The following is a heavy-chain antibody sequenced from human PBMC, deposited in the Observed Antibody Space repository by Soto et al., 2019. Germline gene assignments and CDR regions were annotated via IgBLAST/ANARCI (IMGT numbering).Heavy chain of an antibody. Sequence: QITLKESGPTLVKPTQTLTLTCTFSGFSLSTSGVGVGWIRQPPGKALEWLALIYWDDDKRYSPSLKSRLTITKDTSKNQVVPTMTNMDPVDTATYYCAHRKSLRRGFELWFGKPAAFDIWGQGTMVTVSS. CDR2: IYWDDDK. CDR3: AHRKSLRRGFELWFGKPAAFDI. D-gene: IGHD3-10*01. J-gene: IGHJ3*02. V-gene: IGHV2-5*02. CDR1: GFSLSTSGVG.